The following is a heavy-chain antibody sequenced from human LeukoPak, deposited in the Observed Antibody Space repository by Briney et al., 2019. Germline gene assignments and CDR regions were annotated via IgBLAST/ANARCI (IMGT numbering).Heavy chain of an antibody. J-gene: IGHJ4*02. V-gene: IGHV4-30-4*01. CDR3: AREIMQMTTVTVYYFDY. CDR2: IYYSGST. Sequence: PSETLSLTCTVSGGSISSGDYYWSWIRQPPGTGLEWIGYIYYSGSTYYNPSLKSRVTISVDTSKNQFSLKLSSVTAADTAVYYCAREIMQMTTVTVYYFDYWGQGTLVTVSS. D-gene: IGHD4-17*01. CDR1: GGSISSGDYY.